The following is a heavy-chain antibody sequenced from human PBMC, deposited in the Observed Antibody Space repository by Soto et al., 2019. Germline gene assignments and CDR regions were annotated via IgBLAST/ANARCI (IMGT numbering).Heavy chain of an antibody. CDR1: GGTFSSYT. D-gene: IGHD7-27*01. Sequence: ASVKVSCKASGGTFSSYTISWVRQAPGQGLEWMGRIIPILGIANYAQKLQGRVTITADKSTSTAYMELSSLRSEDTAVYYCARDRTGRPDYYYYYMDVWGKGTTVTVSS. J-gene: IGHJ6*03. CDR2: IIPILGIA. V-gene: IGHV1-69*04. CDR3: ARDRTGRPDYYYYYMDV.